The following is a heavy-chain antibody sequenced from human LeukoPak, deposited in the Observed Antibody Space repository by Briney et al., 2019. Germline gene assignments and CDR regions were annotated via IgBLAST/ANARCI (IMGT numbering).Heavy chain of an antibody. CDR3: ARDPFNWGGY. D-gene: IGHD7-27*01. V-gene: IGHV3-74*01. J-gene: IGHJ4*02. Sequence: GSLRLSCAASGFTFSSYWMHWVRQAPGKGLGWVSRTNSDGSSTSYADSVKGRFTISRDNAKNTLYLQMNSLRAEDTAVYYCARDPFNWGGYWGQGTLVTVSS. CDR1: GFTFSSYW. CDR2: TNSDGSST.